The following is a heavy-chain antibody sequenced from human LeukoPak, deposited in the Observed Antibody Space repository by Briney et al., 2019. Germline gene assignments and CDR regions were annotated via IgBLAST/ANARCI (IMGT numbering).Heavy chain of an antibody. CDR1: GFTFDDYA. Sequence: GGSLRLSCAASGFTFDDYAMHWVRQAPGKGLEWVSGISWNSGGIGYADSVKGRFTISRDNAKNSLYLQMNSLRAEDMALYYCAKDMGLYYDSSGAFDYWGQGTLVTVSS. D-gene: IGHD3-22*01. CDR3: AKDMGLYYDSSGAFDY. J-gene: IGHJ4*02. V-gene: IGHV3-9*03. CDR2: ISWNSGGI.